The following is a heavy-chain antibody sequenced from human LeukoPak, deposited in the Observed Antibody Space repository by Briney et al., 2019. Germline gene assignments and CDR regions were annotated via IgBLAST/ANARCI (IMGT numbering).Heavy chain of an antibody. CDR2: IYYSGST. Sequence: SETLSLTCTVSGVSISSYYWTWIRHPPGDGLEWIGYIYYSGSTNYNPSLKSRVTISVDTSKNQFSLKLSSVTAADTAVYYCARALQPGVYAFDIWGQGTMVTVSS. J-gene: IGHJ3*02. V-gene: IGHV4-59*01. CDR3: ARALQPGVYAFDI. CDR1: GVSISSYY. D-gene: IGHD6-13*01.